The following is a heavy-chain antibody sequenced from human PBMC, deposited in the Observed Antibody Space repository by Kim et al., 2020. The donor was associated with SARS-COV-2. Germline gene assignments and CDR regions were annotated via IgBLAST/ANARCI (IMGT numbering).Heavy chain of an antibody. D-gene: IGHD6-13*01. CDR2: IYYSGST. J-gene: IGHJ6*02. CDR1: GGSISSYY. Sequence: SETLSLTCTVSGGSISSYYWSWIRQPPGKGLEWIGYIYYSGSTNYNPSLKSRVTISVDTSKNQFSLKLSSVTAADTAVYYCARYSSSSGYYYGMDVWGQG. V-gene: IGHV4-59*13. CDR3: ARYSSSSGYYYGMDV.